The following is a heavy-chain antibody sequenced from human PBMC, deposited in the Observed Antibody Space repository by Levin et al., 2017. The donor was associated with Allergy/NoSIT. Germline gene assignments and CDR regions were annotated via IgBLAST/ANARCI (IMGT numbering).Heavy chain of an antibody. CDR1: GFAFSSAS. CDR2: IKSETDGGTT. J-gene: IGHJ4*02. Sequence: PRGSLRLSCAASGFAFSSASMGWVRQAPEKGLEWVGRIKSETDGGTTDYVAPVKGRFSVSRDDSKNMLYLQMNSLKGEDTAVYYCGTGGLGIWGQGTLVTVSS. V-gene: IGHV3-15*01. D-gene: IGHD5-12*01. CDR3: GTGGLGI.